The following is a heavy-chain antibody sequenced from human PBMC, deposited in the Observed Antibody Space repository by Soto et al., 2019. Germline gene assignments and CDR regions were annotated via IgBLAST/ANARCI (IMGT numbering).Heavy chain of an antibody. Sequence: SVKVSCKASGGTFSSYAISWVRQAPGQGLEWMGGIIPIFGTANYAQKFQGKVTITADESTSTAYMELSSLRSEDTAVYYCARLRVLGGYYLTPPGYFDYWGQGTLVTVSS. CDR1: GGTFSSYA. D-gene: IGHD3-22*01. J-gene: IGHJ4*02. CDR3: ARLRVLGGYYLTPPGYFDY. V-gene: IGHV1-69*13. CDR2: IIPIFGTA.